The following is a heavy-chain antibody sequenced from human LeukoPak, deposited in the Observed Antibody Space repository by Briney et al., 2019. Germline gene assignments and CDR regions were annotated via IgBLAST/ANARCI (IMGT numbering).Heavy chain of an antibody. CDR1: GGSISSYY. D-gene: IGHD2-15*01. CDR3: ARGVAEYYYFDY. CDR2: IYYSGST. V-gene: IGHV4-59*12. Sequence: SETLSLTCTVSGGSISSYYWSWIRQPPGKGLEWIGYIYYSGSTNYNPSLKSRVTISVDTSKNQFSLKLSSVTAADTAVYYCARGVAEYYYFDYWGQGTLVTVSS. J-gene: IGHJ4*02.